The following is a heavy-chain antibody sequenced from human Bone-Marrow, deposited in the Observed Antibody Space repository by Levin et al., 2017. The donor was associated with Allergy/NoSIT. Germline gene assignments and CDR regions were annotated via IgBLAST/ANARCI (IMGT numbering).Heavy chain of an antibody. J-gene: IGHJ3*01. V-gene: IGHV5-10-1*01. CDR3: ARVNDMDAFDV. CDR2: IDPSDSYT. CDR1: GYTFTNHW. Sequence: WASVKVSCKASGYTFTNHWIVWVRQMPGKGLEWMGRIDPSDSYTNYRPSFEGHVTFSADKSITTAYLQWRSLLASDTGIYYCARVNDMDAFDVWGLGTMVTVSS.